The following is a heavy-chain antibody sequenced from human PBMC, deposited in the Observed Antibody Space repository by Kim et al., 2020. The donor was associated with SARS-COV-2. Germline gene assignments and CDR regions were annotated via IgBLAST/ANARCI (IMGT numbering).Heavy chain of an antibody. CDR2: INHSGST. CDR3: ARGDDVLWFGELSPPVHYYYGMDV. CDR1: GGSFSGYY. Sequence: SETLSLTCAVYGGSFSGYYWSWIRQPPGKGLEWIGEINHSGSTNYNPSLKSRVTISVDTSKNQFSLKLSSVTAADTAVYYCARGDDVLWFGELSPPVHYYYGMDVWGQGTTVTVSS. J-gene: IGHJ6*02. V-gene: IGHV4-34*01. D-gene: IGHD3-10*01.